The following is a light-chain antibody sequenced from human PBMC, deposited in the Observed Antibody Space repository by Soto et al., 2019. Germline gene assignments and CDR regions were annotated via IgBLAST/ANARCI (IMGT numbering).Light chain of an antibody. Sequence: EIVLTQSPGTLSLSPGERATLSCRASQSVTSGYLAWYQQQPNLAPRLLIYGASYRATDIPDRFSGGGSGTDFTLTISRLEPEDFAVYYCQHYSSSPPAITFGQGTRLE. J-gene: IGKJ5*01. CDR1: QSVTSGY. V-gene: IGKV3-20*01. CDR2: GAS. CDR3: QHYSSSPPAIT.